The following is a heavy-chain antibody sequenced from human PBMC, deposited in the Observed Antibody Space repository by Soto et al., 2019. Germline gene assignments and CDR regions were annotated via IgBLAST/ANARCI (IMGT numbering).Heavy chain of an antibody. Sequence: KPSETLSLTCTVFGGSISSSGYYWGWIRQPPGKGLEWIGSIYYSGSTYHNPSLKSRVTISVDTSKNQLSLKLSSVTAADTAVYYCARHLNYYDSSVYYSYWGQGTLVTVSS. CDR3: ARHLNYYDSSVYYSY. V-gene: IGHV4-39*01. CDR1: GGSISSSGYY. J-gene: IGHJ4*01. D-gene: IGHD3-22*01. CDR2: IYYSGST.